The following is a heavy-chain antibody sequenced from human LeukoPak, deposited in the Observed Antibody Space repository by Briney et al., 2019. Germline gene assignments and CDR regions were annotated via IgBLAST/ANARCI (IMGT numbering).Heavy chain of an antibody. CDR3: ARTDILIVGADY. CDR1: GGSISSSSYY. J-gene: IGHJ4*02. D-gene: IGHD1-26*01. CDR2: SYYSGST. V-gene: IGHV4-39*01. Sequence: SETLSLTCTVSGGSISSSSYYWGWIRQPPGKGLEWIGSSYYSGSTYYNPSLKSRVTISVDTSKNQFSLKLSSVTAADTAVYYCARTDILIVGADYWGQGTLVTVSS.